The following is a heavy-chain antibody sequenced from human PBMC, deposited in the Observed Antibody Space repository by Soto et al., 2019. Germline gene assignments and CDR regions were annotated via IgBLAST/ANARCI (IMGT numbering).Heavy chain of an antibody. CDR1: GGSISSGGYY. D-gene: IGHD6-13*01. V-gene: IGHV4-31*03. CDR2: IYYSGST. CDR3: ARVRSSPLNFDY. J-gene: IGHJ4*02. Sequence: PSETLSLTCTVSGGSISSGGYYWSWIRQHPGKGLEWIGYIYYSGSTYYNPSLKSRVTISVDTSKNQFSLKLSSVTAADTAVYYCARVRSSPLNFDYWGQGTLVTVSS.